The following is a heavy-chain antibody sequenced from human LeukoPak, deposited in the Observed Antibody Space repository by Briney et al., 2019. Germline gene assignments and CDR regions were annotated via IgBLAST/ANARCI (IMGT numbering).Heavy chain of an antibody. CDR3: AREGLFDYVWGSYRRTPYYYYYMDV. J-gene: IGHJ6*03. CDR1: GGSISSYY. CDR2: IYTSGST. D-gene: IGHD3-16*02. V-gene: IGHV4-4*07. Sequence: SETLSLTCTVSGGSISSYYWSWIRQPAGKGLEWIGRIYTSGSTNYNPSLKSRVTISVDTSKNQFSLKLSSVTAADTAVYYCAREGLFDYVWGSYRRTPYYYYYMDVWGKGTTVTISS.